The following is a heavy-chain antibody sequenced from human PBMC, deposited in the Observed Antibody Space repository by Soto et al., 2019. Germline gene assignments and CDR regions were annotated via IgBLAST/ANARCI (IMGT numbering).Heavy chain of an antibody. CDR3: AHRTSPVTWSCDP. D-gene: IGHD5-18*01. V-gene: IGHV2-5*02. J-gene: IGHJ5*02. Sequence: QITLKESGPTLVKPTQTLPLTCTFSGFSLTTSGVGVGWIRQPPGKAMGWLALIYWDDDQSYSPSLKSMLTITSDTAKKQVVLTMTNMDPAATATYFCAHRTSPVTWSCDPWGPGTLGT. CDR1: GFSLTTSGVG. CDR2: IYWDDDQ.